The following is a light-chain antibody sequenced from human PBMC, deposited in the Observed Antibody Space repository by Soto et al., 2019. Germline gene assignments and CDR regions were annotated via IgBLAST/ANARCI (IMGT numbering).Light chain of an antibody. J-gene: IGKJ1*01. V-gene: IGKV1-39*01. CDR2: GAS. CDR3: QQSYSTPRT. CDR1: QSISTY. Sequence: DIRLTQSPSSLSASVGDRVTISCRASQSISTYLMWYQQKPGKAPNLLIYGASGLQSGVPSRFSGSGSGTDFTLTISSLQPEDFATYYCQQSYSTPRTFGQGTKVDI.